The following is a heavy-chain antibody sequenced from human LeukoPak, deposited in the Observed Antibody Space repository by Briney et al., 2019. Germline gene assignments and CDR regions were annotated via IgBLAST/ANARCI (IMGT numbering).Heavy chain of an antibody. D-gene: IGHD7-27*01. J-gene: IGHJ6*04. CDR2: IRSKTNNYAP. V-gene: IGHV3-73*01. CDR3: TRPGITGAWDV. CDR1: GLTFSSYA. Sequence: GGSLRLSCAASGLTFSSYAMNWVRQASGKGLEWIGRIRSKTNNYAPSYAASVKGRFTISRDDSKNTAYLQMNSLQTEDTALYYCTRPGITGAWDVWGKGTTVTVSS.